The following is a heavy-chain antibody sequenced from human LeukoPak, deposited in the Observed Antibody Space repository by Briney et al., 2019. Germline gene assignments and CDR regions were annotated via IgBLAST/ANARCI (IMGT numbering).Heavy chain of an antibody. D-gene: IGHD3-22*01. CDR3: ARDYYDSSGYYYDAFDI. Sequence: ASVKVSCKASGYTFTSYGISWVRQAPGQGLEWMGWISTYNGNTYYAQKLQGRVTMTTDTSMSTTYMELRSLRSDDTAVYYCARDYYDSSGYYYDAFDIWGQGTMVTVSS. V-gene: IGHV1-18*01. J-gene: IGHJ3*02. CDR1: GYTFTSYG. CDR2: ISTYNGNT.